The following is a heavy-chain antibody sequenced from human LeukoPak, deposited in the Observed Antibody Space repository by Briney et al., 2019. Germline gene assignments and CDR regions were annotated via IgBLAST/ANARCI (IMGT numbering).Heavy chain of an antibody. CDR1: GYTFTNYY. D-gene: IGHD5-18*01. J-gene: IGHJ4*02. Sequence: GASVKVSCKASGYTFTNYYMHWVRQAPGQGLEWMGIINPSDGKTSYAQKFQGRVTITRNTSISTAYMELSSLRSEDTAVYYCARVHQIGATRSYGYWGQGTLVTVSS. V-gene: IGHV1-46*01. CDR3: ARVHQIGATRSYGY. CDR2: INPSDGKT.